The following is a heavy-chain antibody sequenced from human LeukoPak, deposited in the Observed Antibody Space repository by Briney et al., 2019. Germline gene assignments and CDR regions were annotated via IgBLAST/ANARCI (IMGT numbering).Heavy chain of an antibody. V-gene: IGHV3-11*01. D-gene: IGHD3-16*02. CDR1: GFTFSDYY. Sequence: GGSLRLSCAASGFTFSDYYMSWIRQAPGKGLEWVSYISSSGSTIYYADSVKGRFTISRDNAKNSLYLQMNSLRAEDTAVYYCAKGDTAFWGSCRCLDSWGQGTLVTVSS. CDR3: AKGDTAFWGSCRCLDS. CDR2: ISSSGSTI. J-gene: IGHJ4*02.